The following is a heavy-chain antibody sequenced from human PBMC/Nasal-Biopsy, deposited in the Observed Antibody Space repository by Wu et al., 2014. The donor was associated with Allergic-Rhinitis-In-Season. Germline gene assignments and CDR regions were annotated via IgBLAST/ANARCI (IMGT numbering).Heavy chain of an antibody. Sequence: LRLSCAASGFTVSDSEMNWVRQAPGKGLEWVSHIWKSDVVKYYADSVRGRFTISRDNAENSVYFQMNSLRAEDTAVYYCAKLVAFSFEFWGQGTLVTVSS. V-gene: IGHV3-48*03. J-gene: IGHJ4*02. CDR1: GFTVSDSE. CDR2: IWKSDVVK. CDR3: AKLVAFSFEF. D-gene: IGHD5-12*01.